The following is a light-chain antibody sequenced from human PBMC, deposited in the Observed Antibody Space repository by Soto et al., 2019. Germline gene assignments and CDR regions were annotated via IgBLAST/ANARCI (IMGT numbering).Light chain of an antibody. Sequence: QSALTQPPSASGSPGQSVTMSCTGTSSDVGGYNFVSWYQHHPGKAPKLMIYEVTKRPSGVPDRFSGSKSGNTASLTVSGLQAEDEADYYCSSYAGTNNYVFGTGTKPTVL. CDR3: SSYAGTNNYV. V-gene: IGLV2-8*01. CDR1: SSDVGGYNF. CDR2: EVT. J-gene: IGLJ1*01.